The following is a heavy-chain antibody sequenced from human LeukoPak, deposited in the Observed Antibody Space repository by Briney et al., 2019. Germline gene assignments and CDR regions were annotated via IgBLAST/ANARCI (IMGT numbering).Heavy chain of an antibody. Sequence: PGGSLRLSCAASGFTFSSYSMNWVRQAPGKGLEWVSSIDTSTTYMTYADSVKGRFTISRDNARNSLYLQMNSLRAADTAVYYCAREAGTGERWYFDLWGRGTLVTVSS. J-gene: IGHJ2*01. CDR2: IDTSTTYM. CDR3: AREAGTGERWYFDL. CDR1: GFTFSSYS. D-gene: IGHD7-27*01. V-gene: IGHV3-21*01.